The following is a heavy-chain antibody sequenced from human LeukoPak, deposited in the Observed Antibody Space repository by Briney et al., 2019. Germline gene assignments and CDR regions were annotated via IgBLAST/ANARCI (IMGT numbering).Heavy chain of an antibody. D-gene: IGHD6-19*01. Sequence: ASVKVSCKASGYTFTGYYVHWVRQAPGQGLEWMGWINPNSGGTNYAQKFQGRVTMTRDTSISTAYMELSRLRSDDTAVYYCARGAFRSGRVNLKYWGQGTLVTVSS. V-gene: IGHV1-2*02. CDR3: ARGAFRSGRVNLKY. J-gene: IGHJ4*02. CDR1: GYTFTGYY. CDR2: INPNSGGT.